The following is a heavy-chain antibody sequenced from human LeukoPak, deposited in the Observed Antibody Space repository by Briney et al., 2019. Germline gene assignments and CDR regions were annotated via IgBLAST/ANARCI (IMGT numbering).Heavy chain of an antibody. CDR1: GGSISGYY. D-gene: IGHD3-3*01. Sequence: KSSETLSLTCTVSGGSISGYYWSWIRQPPGKGLEWIGYIYYSGSTNYNPSLKSRVTISVDTSKNQFSLKLSSVTAADTAVYYCARVGYYDFWSGGPMDVWGQGTTVTVSS. CDR3: ARVGYYDFWSGGPMDV. CDR2: IYYSGST. V-gene: IGHV4-59*01. J-gene: IGHJ6*02.